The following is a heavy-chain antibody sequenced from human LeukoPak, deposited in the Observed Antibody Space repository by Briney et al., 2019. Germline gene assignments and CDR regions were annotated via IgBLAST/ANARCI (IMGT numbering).Heavy chain of an antibody. CDR1: GGSFSGYY. D-gene: IGHD2-15*01. CDR2: TNHSGST. J-gene: IGHJ4*02. V-gene: IGHV4-34*01. CDR3: ARGARIEVVVVAATLAYYFDY. Sequence: SETLSLTCAVYGGSFSGYYWSWIRQPPGKGLEWIGETNHSGSTNYNPSLKSRVTISVDTSKNQFSLKLSSVTAADTAVYYCARGARIEVVVVAATLAYYFDYWGQGTLVTVSS.